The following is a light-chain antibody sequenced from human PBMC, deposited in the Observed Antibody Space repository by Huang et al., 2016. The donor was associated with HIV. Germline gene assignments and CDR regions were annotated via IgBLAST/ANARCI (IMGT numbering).Light chain of an antibody. CDR1: QSVSSY. CDR3: QQRSNWPLT. CDR2: DAS. Sequence: EIVLTQSPATLSLSPGERASLSCRASQSVSSYLTWYQQKPGQAPRLLIYDASHRATGIPPRFSGSGSGTDFTLTISSLEPEDFAVYYCQQRSNWPLTFGGGTKVEI. V-gene: IGKV3-11*01. J-gene: IGKJ4*01.